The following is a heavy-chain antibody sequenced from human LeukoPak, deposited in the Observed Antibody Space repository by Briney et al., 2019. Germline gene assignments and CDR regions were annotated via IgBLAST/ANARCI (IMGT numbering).Heavy chain of an antibody. CDR2: IYTSGST. D-gene: IGHD7-27*01. CDR3: ARDKAGEDYYYYYYMDV. V-gene: IGHV4-4*07. Sequence: SETLSLTCTVSGGSISSYYWSWIRQPAGKGLEWIGRIYTSGSTNYNPSLKSRVTMSVDTSKNQFSLKLSSVTAADTAVYYCARDKAGEDYYYYYYMDVWGKGTTVTVSS. CDR1: GGSISSYY. J-gene: IGHJ6*03.